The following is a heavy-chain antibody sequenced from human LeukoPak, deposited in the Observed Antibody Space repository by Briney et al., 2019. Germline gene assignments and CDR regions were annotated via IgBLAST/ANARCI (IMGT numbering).Heavy chain of an antibody. V-gene: IGHV1-18*01. Sequence: GASVKVSCKTSGYTFTSHGISWVRQAPGQGLEYVGWISGYNDDTNYAQRFQGRLTMTKDTSTSTAYMELRSLTSDDTAVYYCAKDSFTTIVVVTNDAFDFWGQGTMVIVSS. D-gene: IGHD3-22*01. CDR1: GYTFTSHG. CDR2: ISGYNDDT. CDR3: AKDSFTTIVVVTNDAFDF. J-gene: IGHJ3*01.